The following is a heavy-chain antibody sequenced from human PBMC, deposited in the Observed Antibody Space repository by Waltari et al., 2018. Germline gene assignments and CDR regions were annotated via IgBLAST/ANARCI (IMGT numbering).Heavy chain of an antibody. Sequence: QVQLQESGPGLVKPSQTLSLTCTVSGGSISSGSYYWRWIRQPAGKGLEWIGHIYISGSTNYNPSLKSRVTISIDTSKNQFSLKLSSVTAADTAVYYCARGYFDFLEYFQHWGQGTLVTVSS. CDR3: ARGYFDFLEYFQH. D-gene: IGHD3-9*01. CDR1: GGSISSGSYY. J-gene: IGHJ1*01. V-gene: IGHV4-61*02. CDR2: IYISGST.